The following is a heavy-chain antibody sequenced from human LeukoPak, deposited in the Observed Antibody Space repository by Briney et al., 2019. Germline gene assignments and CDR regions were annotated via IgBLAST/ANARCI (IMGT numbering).Heavy chain of an antibody. V-gene: IGHV4-34*01. J-gene: IGHJ6*02. CDR2: INDHSGNT. D-gene: IGHD3-22*01. CDR1: GGSFSDYY. Sequence: PSETLSLTCAVYGGSFSDYYWTWIRQSPGKGLEWIGEINDHSGNTNYNPSLNSRVSISLEESKNQLSLELRSVTAADTAVYYCARGRIAMIVVVHSFYYGMDVWGQGTTVTVSS. CDR3: ARGRIAMIVVVHSFYYGMDV.